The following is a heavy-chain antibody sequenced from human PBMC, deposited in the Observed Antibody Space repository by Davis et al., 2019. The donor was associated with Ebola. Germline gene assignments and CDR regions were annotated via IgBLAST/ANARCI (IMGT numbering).Heavy chain of an antibody. CDR1: GYTFTTYD. Sequence: AASVKVSCKASGYTFTTYDITWVRQAPGQGLEWMGWISAYNGNTNYAQKLQGRVTMTTDTSTSTAYMELRSLRSDDTAVYYCARESGVTLDYWGQGTLVTVSS. J-gene: IGHJ4*02. D-gene: IGHD2-21*02. V-gene: IGHV1-18*04. CDR3: ARESGVTLDY. CDR2: ISAYNGNT.